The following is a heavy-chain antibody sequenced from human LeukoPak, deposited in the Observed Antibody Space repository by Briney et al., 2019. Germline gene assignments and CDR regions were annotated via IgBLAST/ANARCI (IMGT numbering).Heavy chain of an antibody. D-gene: IGHD3-10*01. V-gene: IGHV1-18*01. CDR3: ARDSREVLLWFGEFSP. CDR1: GSTFTNHG. J-gene: IGHJ5*02. CDR2: ISTYNGHT. Sequence: ASVKVSCKVSGSTFTNHGISWVREAPGQGLEWMGWISTYNGHTNYAQKFQGRVTMTTDTSTSTVYMEVRSLRSDDTAVYYCARDSREVLLWFGEFSPWGQGTLVTVSS.